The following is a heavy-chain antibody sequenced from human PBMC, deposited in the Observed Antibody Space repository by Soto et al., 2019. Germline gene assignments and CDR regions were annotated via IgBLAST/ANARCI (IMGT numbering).Heavy chain of an antibody. CDR1: GYTFTGYY. D-gene: IGHD3-3*01. J-gene: IGHJ4*02. V-gene: IGHV1-2*04. CDR2: INPNSGGT. Sequence: ASVKVSCKASGYTFTGYYMHWVRQAPGQGLEWMGWINPNSGGTNYAQKFQGWVTMTRDTSISTAYMELSRLRSDDTAVYYCARATYDFWSGYYQVGEKSFDYWGQGTLVTVSS. CDR3: ARATYDFWSGYYQVGEKSFDY.